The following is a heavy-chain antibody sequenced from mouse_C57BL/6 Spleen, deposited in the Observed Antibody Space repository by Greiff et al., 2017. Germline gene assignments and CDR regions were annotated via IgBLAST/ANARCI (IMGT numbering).Heavy chain of an antibody. CDR2: ISDGGSYT. CDR3: ARDRSTMITSYAMDY. J-gene: IGHJ4*01. D-gene: IGHD2-4*01. CDR1: GFTFSSYA. V-gene: IGHV5-4*01. Sequence: EVQVVESGGGLVKPGGSLKLSCAASGFTFSSYAMSWVRQTPEKRLEWVATISDGGSYTYYPENVKGRFTISRDNAKNKLYLQMSHLKSEDTAMYYCARDRSTMITSYAMDYWGQGTSVTVSS.